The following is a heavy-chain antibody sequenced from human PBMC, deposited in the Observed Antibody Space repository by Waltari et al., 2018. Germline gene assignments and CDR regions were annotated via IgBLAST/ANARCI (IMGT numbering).Heavy chain of an antibody. CDR1: GGTFSSYA. J-gene: IGHJ6*03. D-gene: IGHD2-21*02. Sequence: QVQLVQSGAEVKKPGSSVKVSCKASGGTFSSYAISWVRQAPGQGLEWMGGIIPIFGTANYAQKFQGSVTITADESTSTAYRELSSLRSEDTAVYYCARLMTQYYYYMDVWGKGTTVTVSS. V-gene: IGHV1-69*12. CDR3: ARLMTQYYYYMDV. CDR2: IIPIFGTA.